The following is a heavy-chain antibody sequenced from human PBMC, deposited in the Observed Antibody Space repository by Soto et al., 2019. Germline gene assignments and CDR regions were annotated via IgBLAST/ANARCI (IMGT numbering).Heavy chain of an antibody. Sequence: PGGSLRLSCAASGFTFNTYGMHWARQAPGKGLEWVAVISYDGSEKYYVDSVKGRFTISKDNSKNTLYLQMNSLRPGDTAVYYCAKSPNFYCSSPNCYKYYFDHWGQGTRVTVSS. D-gene: IGHD2-2*02. CDR2: ISYDGSEK. V-gene: IGHV3-30*18. CDR3: AKSPNFYCSSPNCYKYYFDH. J-gene: IGHJ4*02. CDR1: GFTFNTYG.